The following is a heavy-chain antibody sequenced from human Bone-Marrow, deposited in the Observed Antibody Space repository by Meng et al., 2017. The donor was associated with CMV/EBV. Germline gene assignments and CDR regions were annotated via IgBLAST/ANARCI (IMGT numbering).Heavy chain of an antibody. D-gene: IGHD3-16*01. CDR3: AKDATTTWGDYYYGMDV. J-gene: IGHJ6*02. V-gene: IGHV3-30*02. CDR2: IRYDGSNK. Sequence: GGSLRLSCAASGFTFSSYGMHWVRQAPGKGLEWVAFIRYDGSNKYYADSVKGRFTISRDNSKNTLYLQMNSLRAEDTAVYYCAKDATTTWGDYYYGMDVWGQGTTVTFSS. CDR1: GFTFSSYG.